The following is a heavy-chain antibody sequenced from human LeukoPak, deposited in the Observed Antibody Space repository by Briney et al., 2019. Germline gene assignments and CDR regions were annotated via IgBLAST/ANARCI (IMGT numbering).Heavy chain of an antibody. CDR3: AREKYCSSTSCRRNWFDP. CDR2: INHSGST. D-gene: IGHD2-2*01. Sequence: SETLSLTCAVYGGSFSGYYWSWIRQPPGKGLEWIGEINHSGSTNYNPSLKSRVTISVDTSKNQFSLKLSSVTAADTAVYYCAREKYCSSTSCRRNWFDPWGQGTLVTVSS. CDR1: GGSFSGYY. J-gene: IGHJ5*02. V-gene: IGHV4-34*01.